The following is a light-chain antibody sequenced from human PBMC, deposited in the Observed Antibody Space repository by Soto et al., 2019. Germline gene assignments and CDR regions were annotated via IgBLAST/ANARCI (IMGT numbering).Light chain of an antibody. CDR1: QSVSSSY. CDR2: GAS. CDR3: QQRSNWPPIT. V-gene: IGKV3D-20*02. Sequence: IMLTQSPGTLSLSPGERATLSCRASQSVSSSYLAWYQQKPGHAPRLLIYGASSRATGIPARFSGSGSGTAFTLTISSLEPEDFAVYYCQQRSNWPPITFGQGTRLEIK. J-gene: IGKJ5*01.